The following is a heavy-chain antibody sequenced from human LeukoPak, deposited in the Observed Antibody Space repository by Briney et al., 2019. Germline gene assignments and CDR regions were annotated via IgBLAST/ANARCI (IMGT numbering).Heavy chain of an antibody. CDR2: ISGSGGST. CDR1: GFTFSSYA. V-gene: IGHV3-23*01. Sequence: GRSLRLSCAASGFTFSSYAMSWVRQAPGKGLEWVSAISGSGGSTYYADSVKGRFTISRDNSKNTLYLRMNSLRAEDTAVYYCAKDSDFWSGQGADYWGQGTLVTVSS. J-gene: IGHJ4*02. D-gene: IGHD3-3*01. CDR3: AKDSDFWSGQGADY.